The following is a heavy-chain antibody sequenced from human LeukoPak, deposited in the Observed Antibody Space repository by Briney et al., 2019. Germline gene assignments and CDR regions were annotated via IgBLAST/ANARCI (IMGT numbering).Heavy chain of an antibody. CDR1: GFTFTTYW. CDR3: AKTLVGASVY. V-gene: IGHV3-7*01. Sequence: PGESLRLSCAASGFTFTTYWMSWVRQLPGKGLEWVANINQDGTEKYYVDSVKGRFTISRDNAKNSLDLQMNSLRAEDTAVYYCAKTLVGASVYWGQGTLVTVSS. J-gene: IGHJ4*02. CDR2: INQDGTEK. D-gene: IGHD1-26*01.